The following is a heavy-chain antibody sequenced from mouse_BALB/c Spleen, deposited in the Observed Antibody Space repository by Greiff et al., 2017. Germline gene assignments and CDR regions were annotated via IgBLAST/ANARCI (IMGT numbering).Heavy chain of an antibody. J-gene: IGHJ2*01. CDR2: INPSTGYT. V-gene: IGHV1-7*01. CDR1: GYTFTSYW. CDR3: ARGPRWLLYFDY. Sequence: QVQLQQSGAELAKPGASVKMSCKASGYTFTSYWMHWVKQRPGQGLEWIGYINPSTGYTEYNQKFKDKATLTADKSSSTAYMQLSSLTSEDSAVYYCARGPRWLLYFDYWGQGTTLTVSS. D-gene: IGHD2-3*01.